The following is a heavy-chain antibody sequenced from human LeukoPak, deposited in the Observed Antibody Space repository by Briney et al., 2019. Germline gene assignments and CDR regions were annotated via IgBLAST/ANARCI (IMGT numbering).Heavy chain of an antibody. D-gene: IGHD3-3*01. CDR2: ISAYNGNT. CDR3: ARVGFLEWSLSDYYFDY. Sequence: ASVKVTCKASGYTFTSYGISWVRQAPGQGLEWMGWISAYNGNTNYAQKLQGRVTMTTDTSTSTAYMELRSLRSDDTAVYYCARVGFLEWSLSDYYFDYWGQGTLVTVSS. J-gene: IGHJ4*02. V-gene: IGHV1-18*01. CDR1: GYTFTSYG.